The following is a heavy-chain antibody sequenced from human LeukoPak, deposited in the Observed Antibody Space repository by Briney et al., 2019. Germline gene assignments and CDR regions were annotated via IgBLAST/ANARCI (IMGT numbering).Heavy chain of an antibody. CDR2: ISYDGSKK. D-gene: IGHD3-9*01. CDR1: ANTFSS. CDR3: AKEYDRVHDAFDI. J-gene: IGHJ3*02. V-gene: IGHV3-30*18. Sequence: GGSLRLSCAASANTFSSVHWVRQAPGKGLEWVGVISYDGSKKYYADSVKGRFTISRDNSKNTVDLQMNSLRADDTAVYYCAKEYDRVHDAFDIWGQGTMVTVSS.